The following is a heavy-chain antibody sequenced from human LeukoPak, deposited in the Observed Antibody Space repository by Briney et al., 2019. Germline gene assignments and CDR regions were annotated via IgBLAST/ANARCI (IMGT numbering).Heavy chain of an antibody. Sequence: SETLSLTCTVSGGSISSSTFYWGWIRQPPGKGLEWIGSIYYSGSTYYNPSLKSRVSISVDTSKNQFSLKLTSVTAADTAVYYCARGPRWLQDYFNYWGQETLVTVSS. CDR2: IYYSGST. CDR3: ARGPRWLQDYFNY. CDR1: GGSISSSTFY. V-gene: IGHV4-39*07. J-gene: IGHJ4*02. D-gene: IGHD5-24*01.